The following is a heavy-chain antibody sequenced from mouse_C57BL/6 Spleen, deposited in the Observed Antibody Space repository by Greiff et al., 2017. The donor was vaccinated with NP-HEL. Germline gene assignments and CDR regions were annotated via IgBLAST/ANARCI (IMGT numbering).Heavy chain of an antibody. Sequence: EVKLVESGGGLVKPGGSLKLSCAASGFTFSSYAMSWVRQTPEKRLEWVATISDGGSYTYYPDNVKGRFTISRDNAKNNLYLQMSHLKSEDTAMYYCARDGIYYDYSYAMDYWGQGTSVTVSS. CDR1: GFTFSSYA. CDR2: ISDGGSYT. CDR3: ARDGIYYDYSYAMDY. J-gene: IGHJ4*01. D-gene: IGHD2-4*01. V-gene: IGHV5-4*01.